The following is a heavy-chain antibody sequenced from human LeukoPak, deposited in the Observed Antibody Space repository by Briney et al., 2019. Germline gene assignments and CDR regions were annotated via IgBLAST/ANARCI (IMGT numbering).Heavy chain of an antibody. J-gene: IGHJ4*02. Sequence: GGSLRLSCAASGFTFSNAWMSWVRQAPGKGLEWVGRIKTNTDGGTADYAAPVQGRFTISRDDSKDTLYLQMHSLKTEDTAMYYCTTGSGMRWGQGSLVSVSS. V-gene: IGHV3-15*01. CDR1: GFTFSNAW. CDR3: TTGSGMR. D-gene: IGHD1-26*01. CDR2: IKTNTDGGTA.